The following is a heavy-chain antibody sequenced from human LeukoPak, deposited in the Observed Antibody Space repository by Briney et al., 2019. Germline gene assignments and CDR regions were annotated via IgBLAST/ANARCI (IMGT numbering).Heavy chain of an antibody. CDR3: ARGISYYERSGNHGYFDY. D-gene: IGHD3-22*01. CDR1: GFSFSNYW. J-gene: IGHJ4*02. Sequence: GGSLRLSCAVSGFSFSNYWMHWVRQVPGKGLVWVSRISGHASSTSYADSVKGRFTISRDNAKNTLYLQMDSLSAEDTAVYYCARGISYYERSGNHGYFDYWGQGALVPVSS. CDR2: ISGHASST. V-gene: IGHV3-74*01.